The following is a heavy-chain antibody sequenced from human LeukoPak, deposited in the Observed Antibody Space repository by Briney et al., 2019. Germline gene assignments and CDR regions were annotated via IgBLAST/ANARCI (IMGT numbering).Heavy chain of an antibody. CDR2: ISGSGGSR. V-gene: IGHV3-23*01. CDR1: GFTFRNYG. D-gene: IGHD1-26*01. J-gene: IGHJ4*02. CDR3: AKLREWELPDLFDY. Sequence: PGRSLRLSCEVSGFTFRNYGMNWVRQAPGKGLEWVSGISGSGGSRFYTDSVKGRFTISRDNSKNTLYLQMNSLRAEDTAVYYCAKLREWELPDLFDYWGQGTLVTVSS.